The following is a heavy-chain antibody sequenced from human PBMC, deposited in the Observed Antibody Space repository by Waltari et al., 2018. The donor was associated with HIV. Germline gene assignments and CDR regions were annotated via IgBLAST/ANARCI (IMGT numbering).Heavy chain of an antibody. CDR2: ISYEGSNK. CDR1: GFTFSSYA. D-gene: IGHD5-18*01. Sequence: QVQLVESGGGVVQPGRSLRLSCAASGFTFSSYAIHWVRQAPGKGVEWVAVISYEGSNKYYEDSVKGRFTISRDNSKNTLYLQMNSLGAEDTAVYYCARGGYGWLPDGYWGQGTLVTVSS. CDR3: ARGGYGWLPDGY. V-gene: IGHV3-30-3*01. J-gene: IGHJ4*02.